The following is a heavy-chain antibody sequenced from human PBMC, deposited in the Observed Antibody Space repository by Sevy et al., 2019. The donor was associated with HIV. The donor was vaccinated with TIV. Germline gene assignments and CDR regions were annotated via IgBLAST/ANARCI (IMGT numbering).Heavy chain of an antibody. CDR3: TSDHVKDGKGGDYYYHALDV. J-gene: IGHJ6*02. Sequence: GGSLRLSCTASGFTLSDYYMSWIRQAPGKGLQWISYISGSDDSGADYTIYYADSVKGRFTISRDNAKNSLYLQMSSLRADDTAVYYCTSDHVKDGKGGDYYYHALDVWGRGTTVTVSS. V-gene: IGHV3-11*01. D-gene: IGHD3-16*01. CDR2: ISGSDDSGADYTI. CDR1: GFTLSDYY.